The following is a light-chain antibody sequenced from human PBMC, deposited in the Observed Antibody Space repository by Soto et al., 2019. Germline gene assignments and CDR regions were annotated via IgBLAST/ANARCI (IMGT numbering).Light chain of an antibody. J-gene: IGKJ3*01. CDR2: GAF. V-gene: IGKV1-39*01. CDR1: QSITSY. Sequence: DIQMTQSPSSLSASVGYRVTVTCRANQSITSYLNWYQHKPGKAPNLLIYGAFSLQSGVPSRFSGSRSGTDFTLTISSLQPEDFATYYCQQSYSAPFTFGPGTKVDIK. CDR3: QQSYSAPFT.